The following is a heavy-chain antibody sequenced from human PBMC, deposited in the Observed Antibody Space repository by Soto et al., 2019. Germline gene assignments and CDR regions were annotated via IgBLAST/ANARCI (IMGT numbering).Heavy chain of an antibody. V-gene: IGHV4-4*07. D-gene: IGHD6-19*01. J-gene: IGHJ6*02. CDR2: LYSSGNT. CDR3: ARGSRVASGWYSWGYYGMDV. CDR1: GASITAYA. Sequence: SETLSLTCTVSGASITAYAWSWIRQPAGKGLEWIGRLYSSGNTDYSPSFKSRLTMSADTSKSQFSLKLSSVTAADTAVYYCARGSRVASGWYSWGYYGMDVWGQGTTVTVSS.